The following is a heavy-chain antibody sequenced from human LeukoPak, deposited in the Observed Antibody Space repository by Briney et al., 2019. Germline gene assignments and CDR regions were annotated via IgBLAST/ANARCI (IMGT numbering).Heavy chain of an antibody. CDR1: GGSISSSNW. J-gene: IGHJ3*02. CDR2: IYHSGST. V-gene: IGHV4-4*02. Sequence: SETLSLTCTVSGGSISSSNWWSWVRQPPGKGLEWIGEIYHSGSTNYNPSLKSRVTISVDKSKNQFSLKLSSVTTADTAVYYRARSYYYDSSGYQTDAFDIWGQGTMVTVSS. CDR3: ARSYYYDSSGYQTDAFDI. D-gene: IGHD3-22*01.